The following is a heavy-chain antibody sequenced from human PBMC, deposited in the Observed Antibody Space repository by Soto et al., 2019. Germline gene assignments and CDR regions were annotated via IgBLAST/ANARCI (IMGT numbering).Heavy chain of an antibody. CDR3: TGYSSGWSPN. V-gene: IGHV3-49*03. CDR2: IRSKAYGGTT. J-gene: IGHJ4*02. Sequence: EVQLVESGGGLVQPGRSLRLSCTASGFTFGDYAMSWFRQAPGKGLEWVGFIRSKAYGGTTEYAASVKGRFTISRDDSKSIAYLQMNSLKTEDTGVYYCTGYSSGWSPNWGQGTLVTVSS. CDR1: GFTFGDYA. D-gene: IGHD6-19*01.